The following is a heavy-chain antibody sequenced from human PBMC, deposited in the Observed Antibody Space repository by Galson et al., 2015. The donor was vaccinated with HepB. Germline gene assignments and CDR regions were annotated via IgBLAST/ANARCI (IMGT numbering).Heavy chain of an antibody. V-gene: IGHV3-23*01. CDR2: ISVSGCST. J-gene: IGHJ6*02. CDR1: GFTFSSYA. D-gene: IGHD3-10*01. Sequence: SLRLSCAASGFTFSSYAMSWVRQAPGKGLEWVSAISVSGCSTYYADSVKGRFTISRDNSKNTLYLQMNSLRAEDTAVYYCAKYDYGSGSSRYYYYGMDVWGQGTTVTVSS. CDR3: AKYDYGSGSSRYYYYGMDV.